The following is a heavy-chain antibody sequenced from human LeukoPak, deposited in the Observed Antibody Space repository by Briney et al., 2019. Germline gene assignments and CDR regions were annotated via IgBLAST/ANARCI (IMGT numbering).Heavy chain of an antibody. V-gene: IGHV4-39*02. CDR2: IYYSGST. J-gene: IGHJ4*02. D-gene: IGHD5-24*01. Sequence: SETLSLTCTVSGGSISSSSYHWGWIRQPPGKGLEWIGSIYYSGSTYYNPSLKSRVTISVDTSKNQFSLKLSSVTAADTAVYYCAKEMATISAAFDYWGQGTLVTVSS. CDR3: AKEMATISAAFDY. CDR1: GGSISSSSYH.